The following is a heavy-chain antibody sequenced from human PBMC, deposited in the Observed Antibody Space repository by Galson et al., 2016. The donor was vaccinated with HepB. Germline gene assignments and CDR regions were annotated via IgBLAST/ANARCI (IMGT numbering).Heavy chain of an antibody. Sequence: SLRLSCAASGFTFSSYAMSWVRQAPGKGLEWVSAISGSGGSTYDAASVKGRFTISSDNYKNTLDLQMHSLSAEDAAVYYCAKETPMGATPYYMDVWGKGTTVTVSS. D-gene: IGHD1-26*01. CDR1: GFTFSSYA. CDR2: ISGSGGST. J-gene: IGHJ6*03. CDR3: AKETPMGATPYYMDV. V-gene: IGHV3-23*01.